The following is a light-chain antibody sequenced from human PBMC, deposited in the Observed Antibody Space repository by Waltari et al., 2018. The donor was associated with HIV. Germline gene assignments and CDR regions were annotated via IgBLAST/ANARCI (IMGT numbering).Light chain of an antibody. CDR1: QSVFLKSNKKNY. CDR3: HQYYSTLQT. J-gene: IGKJ3*01. Sequence: DVVMTQSPDSLAVSLGERATINCKSSQSVFLKSNKKNYLAWYQQKPGQPPKLLIYWASTRESGVPDRFNGSGSGTEFTLTISSLQAEDVAVYYCHQYYSTLQTFGPGTKLNI. CDR2: WAS. V-gene: IGKV4-1*01.